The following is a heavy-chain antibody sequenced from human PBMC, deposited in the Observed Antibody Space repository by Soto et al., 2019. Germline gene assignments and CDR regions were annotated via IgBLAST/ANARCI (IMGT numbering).Heavy chain of an antibody. CDR3: ARGRHWLDY. V-gene: IGHV4-59*01. D-gene: IGHD6-19*01. Sequence: SETLSLTCTVSGGSISDYYWSWIRQPPGKGLEWIGYIYYTGSTNYNPSLKSRVTISVDTSKNHFTPILSSVTAADTAVYYCARGRHWLDYWGPGFLVTVSS. CDR1: GGSISDYY. CDR2: IYYTGST. J-gene: IGHJ4*02.